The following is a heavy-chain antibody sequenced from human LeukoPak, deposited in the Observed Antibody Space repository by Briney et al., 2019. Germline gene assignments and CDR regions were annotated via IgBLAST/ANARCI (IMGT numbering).Heavy chain of an antibody. Sequence: ASVKVSCKASGYSFTSYDINWVRQATGQGLEWMGWMNPNSGNVGSAQKFLGRLTMTRSTSISTAYMELSSLISEDTAVYYCARGRWDIVATIPDHWGQGTLVTVSS. D-gene: IGHD5-12*01. CDR3: ARGRWDIVATIPDH. CDR1: GYSFTSYD. J-gene: IGHJ4*02. V-gene: IGHV1-8*01. CDR2: MNPNSGNV.